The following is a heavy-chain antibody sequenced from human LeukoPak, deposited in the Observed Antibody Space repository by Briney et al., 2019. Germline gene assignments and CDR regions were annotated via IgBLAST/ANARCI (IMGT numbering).Heavy chain of an antibody. D-gene: IGHD4-23*01. CDR1: GFTLTGYS. J-gene: IGHJ4*02. Sequence: GGSLRPSCAASGFTLTGYSINWVRQAPGKGLEWVSYISSSSNTIYYAGSVKGRFTISRDNAKSSLYLQMNSLRDEDTAVYYCARSAYPGNSVIEDWGRGTLVTVSS. CDR2: ISSSSNTI. V-gene: IGHV3-48*02. CDR3: ARSAYPGNSVIED.